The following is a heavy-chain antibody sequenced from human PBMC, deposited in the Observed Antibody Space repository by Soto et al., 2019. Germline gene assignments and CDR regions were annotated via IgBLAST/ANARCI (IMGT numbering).Heavy chain of an antibody. J-gene: IGHJ4*02. Sequence: LRLSCAASGFSFSTHAMSWVRQAPGKGLEWVSSISSGGTTTFYAASVEGRFTISRDKSKNTLYLQMNSLRADDTAVYYCAREGGSIGGWFGRKFDSWGQGTQVTVSS. CDR3: AREGGSIGGWFGRKFDS. CDR1: GFSFSTHA. CDR2: ISSGGTTT. V-gene: IGHV3-23*01. D-gene: IGHD6-19*01.